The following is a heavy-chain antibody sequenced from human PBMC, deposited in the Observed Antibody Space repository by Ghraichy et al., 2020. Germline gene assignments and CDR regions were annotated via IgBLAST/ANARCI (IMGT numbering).Heavy chain of an antibody. J-gene: IGHJ5*02. D-gene: IGHD6-13*01. CDR1: GFTFSIYA. CDR3: ARRAGVAAACSARCDH. V-gene: IGHV3-23*01. Sequence: GGSLRLSCAASGFTFSIYAMTWVRQAPGEGLEWVSVIGGKDDGTSYADSVKGRFTIFRDNSKNTLYLQMNSLRVEDTAVYYCARRAGVAAACSARCDHWGHGTLVTVSS. CDR2: IGGKDDGT.